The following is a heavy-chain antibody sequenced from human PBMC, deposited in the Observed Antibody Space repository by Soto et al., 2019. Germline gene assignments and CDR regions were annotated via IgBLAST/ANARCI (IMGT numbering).Heavy chain of an antibody. Sequence: QVQLEQSGAEVKKPGASVTVSCKASGGTLSDHGVAWLRQAPGQGLEWMGGTIPVFNTAKYAQKFQGRVTVTADKFTNIAYMELSSLRSEDTAFYFCARGVYGSGNYYTGPSAFDIWGPGTMVIVSS. V-gene: IGHV1-69*06. D-gene: IGHD3-10*01. CDR2: TIPVFNTA. CDR3: ARGVYGSGNYYTGPSAFDI. J-gene: IGHJ3*02. CDR1: GGTLSDHG.